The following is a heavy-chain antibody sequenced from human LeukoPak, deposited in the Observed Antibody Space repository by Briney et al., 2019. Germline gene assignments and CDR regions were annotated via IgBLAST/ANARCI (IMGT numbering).Heavy chain of an antibody. CDR1: GFAFSSYA. CDR2: ISGSGGST. D-gene: IGHD2-2*02. CDR3: AKDPLDIVVVPAAISLDY. V-gene: IGHV3-23*01. J-gene: IGHJ4*02. Sequence: PGRSLRLSCAASGFAFSSYAMSWVRQAPGKGLEWVSAISGSGGSTYYADSVKGRFTISRDNSKNTLYLQMNSLRAEDTAVYYCAKDPLDIVVVPAAISLDYWGQGTLVTVSS.